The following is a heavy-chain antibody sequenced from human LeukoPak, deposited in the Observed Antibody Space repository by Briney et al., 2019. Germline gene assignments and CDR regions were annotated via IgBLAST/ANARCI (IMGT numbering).Heavy chain of an antibody. D-gene: IGHD3-22*01. CDR1: GYTLTELS. J-gene: IGHJ4*02. Sequence: ASVTVSCKVSGYTLTELSMHWVRQAPGKGLEWMGGFDPEDGETIYAQKFQGGVTMTEDTSTDTAYMELSSLRSEDTAVYYCAIAMIVVPNFVYWGQGTLVTVSS. CDR2: FDPEDGET. V-gene: IGHV1-24*01. CDR3: AIAMIVVPNFVY.